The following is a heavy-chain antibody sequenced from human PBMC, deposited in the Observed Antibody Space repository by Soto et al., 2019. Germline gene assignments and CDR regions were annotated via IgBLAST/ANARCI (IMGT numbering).Heavy chain of an antibody. D-gene: IGHD3-22*01. CDR1: GGPFSSYA. CDR2: IIPIFGTA. Sequence: ASVKVSCKAPGGPFSSYAISWVRQAPGQGLEWMGGIIPIFGTANYAQKFQGRVTITADESTSTAYMELSSLRSEDTAVYYCASKYYYDSSGYYGYAFDIWGQGTMVTVSS. V-gene: IGHV1-69*13. J-gene: IGHJ3*02. CDR3: ASKYYYDSSGYYGYAFDI.